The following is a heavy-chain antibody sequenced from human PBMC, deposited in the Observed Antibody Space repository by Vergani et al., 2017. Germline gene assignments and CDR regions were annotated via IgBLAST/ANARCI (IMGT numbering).Heavy chain of an antibody. Sequence: QVQLVESGGGVVQPGRSLRLSCAASGYTFSSYAMHWVCQAPGKGLEWVAVISYDGSNKYYAASVKGRFTISRDNSKNTLYLQMDSLRAEDTAVYCCARDPGDGFLEWLHWGQGTLVTVSS. V-gene: IGHV3-30-3*01. CDR3: ARDPGDGFLEWLH. CDR1: GYTFSSYA. CDR2: ISYDGSNK. J-gene: IGHJ4*02. D-gene: IGHD3-3*01.